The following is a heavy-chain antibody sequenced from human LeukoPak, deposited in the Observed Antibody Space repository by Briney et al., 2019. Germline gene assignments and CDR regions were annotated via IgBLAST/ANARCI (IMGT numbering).Heavy chain of an antibody. V-gene: IGHV3-11*01. CDR1: GFTFSDYY. CDR3: ARGAIVVVPAAICAFDI. CDR2: ISSSGSTI. D-gene: IGHD2-2*02. J-gene: IGHJ3*02. Sequence: GGSLRLSCAASGFTFSDYYMSWIRQAPGKGLEWVSYISSSGSTIYYADSVKGRFTISRDNAKNSLYLQMNSLRAEDTAVYYCARGAIVVVPAAICAFDIWGQGTMVTVSS.